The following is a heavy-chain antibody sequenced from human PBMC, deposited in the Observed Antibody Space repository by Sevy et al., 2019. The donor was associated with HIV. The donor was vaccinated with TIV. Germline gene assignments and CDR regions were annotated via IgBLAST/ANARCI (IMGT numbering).Heavy chain of an antibody. D-gene: IGHD2-8*02. CDR1: GFSFSNYA. CDR2: LIGGGSRT. J-gene: IGHJ6*02. V-gene: IGHV3-23*01. Sequence: GGSLRLSCAASGFSFSNYAMSWVRQAPGKGLEWVSTLIGGGSRTYYADSVTGRFTISRDNSRNTLYLQMNSLRAEDTAVYYCAKRRVQSGLSGGGANYGWAVCFQGTTVTVSS. CDR3: AKRRVQSGLSGGGANYGWAV.